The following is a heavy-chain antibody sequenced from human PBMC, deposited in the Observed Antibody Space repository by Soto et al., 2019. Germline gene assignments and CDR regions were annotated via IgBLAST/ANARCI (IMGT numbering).Heavy chain of an antibody. CDR3: AKFSHGDYSDY. CDR2: ISYDGSNK. V-gene: IGHV3-30*18. CDR1: GFTFSSYG. Sequence: GGSVRLSCAASGFTFSSYGMHWVRQAPGKGLEWVAVISYDGSNKYYADSVKGRFTISRDNSKNTLYLQMNSLRAEDTAVYYCAKFSHGDYSDYWGQGTLVTVSS. D-gene: IGHD4-17*01. J-gene: IGHJ4*02.